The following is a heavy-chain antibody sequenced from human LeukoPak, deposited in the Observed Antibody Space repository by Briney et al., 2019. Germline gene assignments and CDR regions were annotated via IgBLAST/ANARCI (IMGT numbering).Heavy chain of an antibody. Sequence: GGSLRLSCAASGFTFSSYWMYWVRQAPGKGLEWVASIKQDESEKYYGDSVKGRFAVSRDNAKNSLYLQMNSLRAEDTALYYCAKDADYYGSGSFFDYWGQGTLVTVSS. CDR1: GFTFSSYW. V-gene: IGHV3-7*03. D-gene: IGHD3-10*01. CDR3: AKDADYYGSGSFFDY. J-gene: IGHJ4*02. CDR2: IKQDESEK.